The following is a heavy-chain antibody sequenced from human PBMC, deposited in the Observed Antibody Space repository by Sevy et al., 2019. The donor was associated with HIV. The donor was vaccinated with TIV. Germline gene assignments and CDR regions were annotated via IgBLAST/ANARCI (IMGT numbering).Heavy chain of an antibody. D-gene: IGHD4-17*01. CDR1: GFTFSDYY. CDR3: ARDHVKDGDLGDYYYFAMDV. V-gene: IGHV3-11*01. J-gene: IGHJ6*02. CDR2: VSGRDDTK. Sequence: GGSLRLSCAASGFTFSDYYMSWIRQAPGKGLEWVSYVSGRDDTKYYADSVKGRFTITRENAKNSLSLQMNSLRAEDTAVYDCARDHVKDGDLGDYYYFAMDVWGQGTTVTVSS.